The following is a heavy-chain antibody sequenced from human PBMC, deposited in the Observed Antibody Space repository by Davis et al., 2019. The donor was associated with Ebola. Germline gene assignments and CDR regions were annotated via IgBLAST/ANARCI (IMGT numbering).Heavy chain of an antibody. V-gene: IGHV4-59*01. CDR3: ARALVDYGVDV. Sequence: PSETLSLTCTVSGGSINNYYWSWIRQPPGKGLEWLGSVSYTGSTNHNPSLKSRVTISVDTSRNQVPLNLSSVTAADTAIYYRARALVDYGVDVWGQGTTVTVSS. CDR1: GGSINNYY. J-gene: IGHJ6*02. CDR2: VSYTGST.